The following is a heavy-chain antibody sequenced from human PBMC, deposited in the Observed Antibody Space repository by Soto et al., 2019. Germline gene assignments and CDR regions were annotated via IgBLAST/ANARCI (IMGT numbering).Heavy chain of an antibody. V-gene: IGHV2-5*02. CDR3: AHSTGATTDSHFDC. Sequence: QITLKESGPTLVKPTQTLTLTCTFSGFSLSTSGVGVGWIRQPPGKALEWLALIYWDDDKRYSPSLKSRLTITKDTSKNQVVLTTNNMDPVDTATYYCAHSTGATTDSHFDCWGQGTMVTVSS. J-gene: IGHJ4*02. D-gene: IGHD1-26*01. CDR2: IYWDDDK. CDR1: GFSLSTSGVG.